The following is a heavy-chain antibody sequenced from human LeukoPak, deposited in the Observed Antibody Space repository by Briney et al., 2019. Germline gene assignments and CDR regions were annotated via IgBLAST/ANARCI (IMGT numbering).Heavy chain of an antibody. J-gene: IGHJ4*02. CDR1: GGSISSYY. D-gene: IGHD4-17*01. CDR3: ARHFYGDPSSFDY. V-gene: IGHV4-59*08. Sequence: SETLSLTCTVSGGSISSYYWSWIRQPPGKGLEWIGYIYYSGSTNYNPSLKSRVTISVDTSKNQFSLKLSSVTAADTAVYYCARHFYGDPSSFDYWGQGTLVTVSP. CDR2: IYYSGST.